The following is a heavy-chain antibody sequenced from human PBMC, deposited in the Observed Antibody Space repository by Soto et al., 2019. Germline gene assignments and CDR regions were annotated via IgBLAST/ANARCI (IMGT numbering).Heavy chain of an antibody. Sequence: SVKVSFKTSGYTFTSYYMHWVRQAPGEGLDWMGIINPSGGSTSYAQKFQGRVTMTRDPATSTVYMELRSLRSDDTAVYYCAREDRDRETGLVPAAIDGMDVWGQGTRVTVPS. CDR1: GYTFTSYY. D-gene: IGHD2-2*01. CDR2: INPSGGST. J-gene: IGHJ6*02. CDR3: AREDRDRETGLVPAAIDGMDV. V-gene: IGHV1-46*01.